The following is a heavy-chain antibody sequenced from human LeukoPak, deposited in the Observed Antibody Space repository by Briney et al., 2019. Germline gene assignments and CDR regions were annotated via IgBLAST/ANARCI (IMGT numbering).Heavy chain of an antibody. V-gene: IGHV3-48*04. J-gene: IGHJ4*02. CDR2: ISSGSSTI. CDR3: ARGSSVVALD. Sequence: GGSLRLSCAASGFTFSTYNMNWVRQAPGKGLEWVSYISSGSSTIYYADSVKGRFTISRDNAKNTLYLQMSSLRAEDTAVYYCARGSSVVALDWGQGTLVTVSS. D-gene: IGHD2-15*01. CDR1: GFTFSTYN.